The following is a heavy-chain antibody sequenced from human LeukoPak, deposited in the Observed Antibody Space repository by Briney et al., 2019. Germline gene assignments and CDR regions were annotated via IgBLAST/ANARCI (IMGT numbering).Heavy chain of an antibody. Sequence: SQTLSLTCTVSGGSISSGAYYWSWIRQPPGKGLEWIGYIYHSGSTNYNPSLKSRVTISVDTSKNQFSLKLSSVTAADTAVYYCARERNYYGSGSYLFWGQGTLVTVSS. J-gene: IGHJ4*02. CDR2: IYHSGST. V-gene: IGHV4-30-2*01. CDR1: GGSISSGAYY. CDR3: ARERNYYGSGSYLF. D-gene: IGHD3-10*01.